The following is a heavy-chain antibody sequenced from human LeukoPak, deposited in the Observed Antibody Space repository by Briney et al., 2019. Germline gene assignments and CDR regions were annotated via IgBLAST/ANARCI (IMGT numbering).Heavy chain of an antibody. Sequence: ASVKVSCKASGYTFTSYYMHWVRQAPGQGLEWMGIINPSGGSTSYAQKFQGRVTMTRDTSTSTVYMELSSLRSEDTAVYYCARLGPVHDYYDSSRSDAYFDYWGQGTLVTVSS. CDR2: INPSGGST. J-gene: IGHJ4*02. V-gene: IGHV1-46*01. D-gene: IGHD3-22*01. CDR1: GYTFTSYY. CDR3: ARLGPVHDYYDSSRSDAYFDY.